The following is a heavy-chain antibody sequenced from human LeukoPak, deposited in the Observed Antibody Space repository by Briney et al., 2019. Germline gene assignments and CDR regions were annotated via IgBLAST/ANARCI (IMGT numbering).Heavy chain of an antibody. V-gene: IGHV3-11*04. CDR3: VRVSKDTFLPSFFDY. J-gene: IGHJ4*02. D-gene: IGHD3-3*02. CDR1: GFTFSDYY. CDR2: ISSRDSAV. Sequence: GGSLRLSCAASGFTFSDYYLSWLRQAPGKGLEWISYISSRDSAVYYAASVRGRFTISRDNAQNSVYLQMNSLRAEDTAVYYCVRVSKDTFLPSFFDYWGKGILVTVSS.